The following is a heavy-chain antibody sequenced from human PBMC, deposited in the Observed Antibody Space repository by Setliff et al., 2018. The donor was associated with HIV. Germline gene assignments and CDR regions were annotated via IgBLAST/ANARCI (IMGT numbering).Heavy chain of an antibody. D-gene: IGHD2-21*01. CDR2: IYHTGKT. J-gene: IGHJ5*02. CDR3: AASADGDCATTSCTNWFDP. CDR1: GGSISSGGYY. V-gene: IGHV4-31*03. Sequence: SETLSLTCTVSGGSISSGGYYWSWIRQHPGGGLEWIGYIYHTGKTYYNPSLQSRIIMSLDMSQNQFSLKLSSVTAADTAMYFCAASADGDCATTSCTNWFDPWGQGTLVTVSS.